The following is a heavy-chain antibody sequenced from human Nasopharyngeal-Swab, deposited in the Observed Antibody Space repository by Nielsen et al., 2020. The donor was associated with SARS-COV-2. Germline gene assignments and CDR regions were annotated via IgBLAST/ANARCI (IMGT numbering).Heavy chain of an antibody. CDR2: VNAANGDT. CDR1: GYSFTRYA. D-gene: IGHD2-21*02. Sequence: ASVKASCKASGYSFTRYALHWLRQAPGQRLEWLGWVNAANGDTKPSQNFQDRVTITRDTSAGIDYMDLRSLRSEDTALYYCARGAGPSDWIIDYWGQGTLVTVSS. CDR3: ARGAGPSDWIIDY. J-gene: IGHJ4*02. V-gene: IGHV1-3*01.